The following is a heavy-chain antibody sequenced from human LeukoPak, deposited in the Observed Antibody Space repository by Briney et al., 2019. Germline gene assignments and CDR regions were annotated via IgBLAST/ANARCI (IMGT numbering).Heavy chain of an antibody. Sequence: PSQTLSLTCTVSGGSISSGSYYWSWIRQPAGKGLEWIGRIYTSGSTNYNPSLKSRVTISVDTSKNQFSLKLSSVTAADTAVYYCARERLIYSSSSGYNWFDPWGQGTLVTVSS. V-gene: IGHV4-61*02. CDR2: IYTSGST. CDR1: GGSISSGSYY. CDR3: ARERLIYSSSSGYNWFDP. D-gene: IGHD6-6*01. J-gene: IGHJ5*02.